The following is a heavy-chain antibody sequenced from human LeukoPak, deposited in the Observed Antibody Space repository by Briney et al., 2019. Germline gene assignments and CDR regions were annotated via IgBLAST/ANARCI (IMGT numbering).Heavy chain of an antibody. CDR3: ARALSDTSGYELAY. Sequence: GSSVKVSRKASGGTFSNYTITWARQAPGQGLEWMGRIIPGLGIINYAQKFQGRVTVTADKSTSTAYMELSSLRADDTAVYYCARALSDTSGYELAYWGQGTLVTVSS. D-gene: IGHD3-22*01. CDR2: IIPGLGII. J-gene: IGHJ4*02. V-gene: IGHV1-69*02. CDR1: GGTFSNYT.